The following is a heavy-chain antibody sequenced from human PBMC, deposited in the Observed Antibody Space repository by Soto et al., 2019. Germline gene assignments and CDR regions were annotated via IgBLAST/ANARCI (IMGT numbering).Heavy chain of an antibody. CDR3: AKGHSDYQGDYNYYGMDV. J-gene: IGHJ6*02. V-gene: IGHV3-23*01. CDR2: STGAGGST. CDR1: GFPFSSYA. D-gene: IGHD4-4*01. Sequence: GSLRLSCAASGFPFSSYAISWVRQAPGKGLEWVAASTGAGGSTYKVDSEKGRFTISRDNPKKTVYLQLDGLRAEDTAIYYCAKGHSDYQGDYNYYGMDVWGQGTTVPSP.